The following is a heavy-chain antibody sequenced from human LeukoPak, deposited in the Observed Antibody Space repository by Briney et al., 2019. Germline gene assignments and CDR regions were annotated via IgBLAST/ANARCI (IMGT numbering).Heavy chain of an antibody. Sequence: SETLSLTCAVYGGSFSGYYWSWIRQPPGKGLEWIGEINHSGGTNYNPSLKSRVTISVDTSKNQFSLKLSSVTAADTAVYYCASTARYYYGSGSYYTRPLDYWGQGTLVTVSS. J-gene: IGHJ4*02. D-gene: IGHD3-10*01. V-gene: IGHV4-34*01. CDR3: ASTARYYYGSGSYYTRPLDY. CDR2: INHSGGT. CDR1: GGSFSGYY.